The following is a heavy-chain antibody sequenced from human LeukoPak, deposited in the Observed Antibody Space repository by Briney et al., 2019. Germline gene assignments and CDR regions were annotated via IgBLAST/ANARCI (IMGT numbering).Heavy chain of an antibody. V-gene: IGHV3-48*02. J-gene: IGHJ4*02. D-gene: IGHD2-2*01. CDR1: VFTFSSYT. CDR3: ARDVLSYGDSGVDY. Sequence: PGGSLRLSCAASVFTFSSYTMTWVRQAPGKGLEWVSYISGSSTTIYYADSVKGRFTISRDNAKNSLYLQMNSLRDEDTPVYYCARDVLSYGDSGVDYWGQGTLVTVSS. CDR2: ISGSSTTI.